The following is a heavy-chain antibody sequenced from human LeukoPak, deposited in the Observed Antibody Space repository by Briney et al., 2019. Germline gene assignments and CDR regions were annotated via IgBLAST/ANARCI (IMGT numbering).Heavy chain of an antibody. CDR2: IYSGGST. Sequence: GGSLRLSCAVSGFTVSGNYMSWVRRAPGKGLEWVSLIYSGGSTYYADSVKGRFTISRDNSKNTLYLQMNSLRAEDTAVYYCARWEGVAWGQGTLVTVSS. CDR3: ARWEGVA. V-gene: IGHV3-53*01. CDR1: GFTVSGNY. J-gene: IGHJ4*02. D-gene: IGHD1-26*01.